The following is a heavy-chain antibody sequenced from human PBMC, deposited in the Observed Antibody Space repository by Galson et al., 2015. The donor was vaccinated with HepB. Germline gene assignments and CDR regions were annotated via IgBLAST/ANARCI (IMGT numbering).Heavy chain of an antibody. J-gene: IGHJ6*02. V-gene: IGHV3-30*04. CDR3: ARDLYSYAADYYYHNGLDV. CDR2: ISYDATNN. D-gene: IGHD3-22*01. CDR1: GCTFSSYA. Sequence: SLRPSCAASGCTFSSYALHWVRQTPRTALVRVPVISYDATNNHSINAVKGRFSISRDNSKGTVHLQMSSLRAEDTAVYYCARDLYSYAADYYYHNGLDVWGQGTTVTVSS.